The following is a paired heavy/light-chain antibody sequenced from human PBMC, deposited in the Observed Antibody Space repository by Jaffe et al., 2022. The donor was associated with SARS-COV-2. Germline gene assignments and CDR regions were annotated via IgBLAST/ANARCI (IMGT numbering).Light chain of an antibody. CDR3: AAWDDSLNAYV. CDR2: SNN. Sequence: QSVLTQPPSASGTPGRRVTISCSGSSSNIGSNTVNWYQQLPGTAPKLLIYSNNQRPSGVPDRFSGSKSGTSASLAISGLQSEDEADYYCAAWDDSLNAYVFGTGTKVTVL. J-gene: IGLJ1*01. CDR1: SSNIGSNT. V-gene: IGLV1-44*01.
Heavy chain of an antibody. CDR1: GGSISRYY. CDR3: ARGFRYSSGWYYVDY. CDR2: IYDSGST. Sequence: QVQLQESGPGLVKPSETLSLTCTVSGGSISRYYWSWIRQPPGKGLEWIGYIYDSGSTNYNPSLKSRVTITLDTSKNQFFLKLSSVTAADTAVYYCARGFRYSSGWYYVDYWGQGTLVTVSS. D-gene: IGHD6-19*01. J-gene: IGHJ4*02. V-gene: IGHV4-59*01.